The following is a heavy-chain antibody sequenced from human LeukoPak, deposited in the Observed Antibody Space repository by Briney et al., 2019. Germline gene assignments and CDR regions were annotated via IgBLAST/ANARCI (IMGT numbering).Heavy chain of an antibody. D-gene: IGHD6-6*01. J-gene: IGHJ4*02. CDR3: ARDSSSTSLDFDY. CDR2: ISSSSSYI. Sequence: GGSLRLSCAASGFTFSSYSMNWVRQAPGKGLEWVSSISSSSSYIYYADSAKGRFTISRDNAKNSLYLQMNGLRAEDTAVYYCARDSSSTSLDFDYWGQGTLVTVSS. V-gene: IGHV3-21*01. CDR1: GFTFSSYS.